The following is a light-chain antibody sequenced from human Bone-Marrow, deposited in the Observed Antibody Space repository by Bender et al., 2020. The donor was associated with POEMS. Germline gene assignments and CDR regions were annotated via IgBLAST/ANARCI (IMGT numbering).Light chain of an antibody. CDR2: HDS. CDR3: QVWDDDSDHYV. V-gene: IGLV3-21*02. J-gene: IGLJ1*01. Sequence: SYVVAQPPSVSVAPGQTARISCGGNNIGTRSLHWYQQKPGQAPVLVVYHDSDRPSGIPERFSGSNSGDTATLTISRAESGDEADYYWQVWDDDSDHYVFGAGTKLTVL. CDR1: NIGTRS.